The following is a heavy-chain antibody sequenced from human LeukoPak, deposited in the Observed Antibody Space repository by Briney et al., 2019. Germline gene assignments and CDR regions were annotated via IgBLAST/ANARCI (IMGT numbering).Heavy chain of an antibody. CDR2: ISSSSSTI. CDR3: ARERDSSSWYAFDI. J-gene: IGHJ3*02. CDR1: GFTFSNYE. Sequence: PGGSLRLSCAASGFTFSNYEMNWVRQAPGKGLEWVSHISSSSSTIYYGDSVKGRFTISRDNAKNSLYLQMNSLRDEDTAVYYCARERDSSSWYAFDIWGQGTMVTVSS. V-gene: IGHV3-48*03. D-gene: IGHD6-13*01.